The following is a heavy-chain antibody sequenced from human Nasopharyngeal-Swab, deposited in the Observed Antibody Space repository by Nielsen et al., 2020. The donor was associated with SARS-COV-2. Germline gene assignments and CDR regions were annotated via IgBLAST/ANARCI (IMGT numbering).Heavy chain of an antibody. CDR3: ARDHCSGGSCYRFDP. J-gene: IGHJ5*02. CDR2: ISGSGAAT. Sequence: GESLKIPCAASGFTLSSYSMNWVRQAPGKGLEWVSAISGSGAATYYGDSVKGRFSIFRDSPNNTLYLQMNSLRAEDTAVYYCARDHCSGGSCYRFDPWGQGTLVTVSS. CDR1: GFTLSSYS. V-gene: IGHV3-23*01. D-gene: IGHD2-15*01.